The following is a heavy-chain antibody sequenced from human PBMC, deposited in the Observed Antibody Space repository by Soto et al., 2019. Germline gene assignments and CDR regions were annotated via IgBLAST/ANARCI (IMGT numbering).Heavy chain of an antibody. D-gene: IGHD4-17*01. V-gene: IGHV3-49*04. Sequence: PGGSLRLSCTASGFTFGDYVMSWVRQAPGKGLEWVGFIRSRAYGGTTEYAASVKGRFTISRDDSKSIAYLQMNSLKTEDTAVYYCTRDLSSYGDPPGYWGQGALVTVSS. J-gene: IGHJ4*02. CDR1: GFTFGDYV. CDR3: TRDLSSYGDPPGY. CDR2: IRSRAYGGTT.